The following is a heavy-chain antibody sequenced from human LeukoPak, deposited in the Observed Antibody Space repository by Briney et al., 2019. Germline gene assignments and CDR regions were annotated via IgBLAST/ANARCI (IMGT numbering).Heavy chain of an antibody. CDR3: ARDRWYLDY. Sequence: GGSLRLSCAASGFTFSDYSMNWVRQAPGKGLEWVSYISSSSTTIYYADSVKGRFTISRDNAKNSLSLEMNSLRDGDTGVYYCARDRWYLDYWGQGTPVTVSS. D-gene: IGHD4-23*01. J-gene: IGHJ4*02. CDR1: GFTFSDYS. CDR2: ISSSSTTI. V-gene: IGHV3-48*02.